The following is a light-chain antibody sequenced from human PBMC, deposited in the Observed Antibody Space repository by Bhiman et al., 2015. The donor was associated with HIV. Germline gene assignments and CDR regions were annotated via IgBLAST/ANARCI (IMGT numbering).Light chain of an antibody. J-gene: IGLJ2*01. CDR1: SLRSYY. V-gene: IGLV3-19*01. CDR3: HSRDSSGYHVV. Sequence: SSELTQDPAVSVALGQTVRITCQGDSLRSYYASWYQQKPGQAPVLVIFGKNNRPSGIPDRFSASSSGNIASLTITGAQAEDEADYYCHSRDSSGYHVVFGGGTKLTVL. CDR2: GKN.